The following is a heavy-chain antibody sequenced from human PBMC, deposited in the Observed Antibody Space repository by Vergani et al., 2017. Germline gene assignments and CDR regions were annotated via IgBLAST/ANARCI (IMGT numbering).Heavy chain of an antibody. CDR3: ARTYSYGGDY. CDR1: GGTFSSYA. Sequence: QVQLVQSGAEVKKPGSSVKVSCKASGGTFSSYAISWVRQAPGQGLEWMGIINPSGGSTSYAQKFQGRVTMTRDTSTSTVYMELSSLRSEDTAVYYCARTYSYGGDYWGQGTLVTVSS. D-gene: IGHD5-18*01. CDR2: INPSGGST. J-gene: IGHJ4*02. V-gene: IGHV1-46*01.